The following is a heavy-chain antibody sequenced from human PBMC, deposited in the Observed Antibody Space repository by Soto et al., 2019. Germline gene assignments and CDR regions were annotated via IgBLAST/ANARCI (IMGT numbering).Heavy chain of an antibody. Sequence: PGGSLRLSCEGSGFTFSNYWMSWVRQAPGKELEWVANIKQGGSEKYYVDSVKGRFTISRDNAKNSLYLQMNSLRADDTGVYYCARDDYDILAGYYSRDTYYYAMDVWGQVTTLTVSS. CDR2: IKQGGSEK. J-gene: IGHJ6*02. CDR1: GFTFSNYW. CDR3: ARDDYDILAGYYSRDTYYYAMDV. D-gene: IGHD3-9*01. V-gene: IGHV3-7*01.